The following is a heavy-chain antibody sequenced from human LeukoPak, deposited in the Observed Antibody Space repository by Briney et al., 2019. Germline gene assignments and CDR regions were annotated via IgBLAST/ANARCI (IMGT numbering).Heavy chain of an antibody. CDR1: GGSIGTYY. CDR2: IYVTGST. J-gene: IGHJ6*04. D-gene: IGHD3-16*02. V-gene: IGHV4-59*08. CDR3: ARHIGGGIEDLDV. Sequence: SETLSLTCIVSGGSIGTYYWSWIRQSPGKGLEWIGYIYVTGSTRYNPYLQSRVTISVDTSRNQFFLKMSSVTAADTAVYYCARHIGGGIEDLDVWGTGTKVTVSS.